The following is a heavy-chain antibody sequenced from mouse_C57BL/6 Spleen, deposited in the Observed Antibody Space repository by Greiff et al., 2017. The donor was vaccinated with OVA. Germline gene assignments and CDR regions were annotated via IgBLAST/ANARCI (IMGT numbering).Heavy chain of an antibody. Sequence: VKLQQSGAELVKPGASVKISCKASGYAFSSYWMNWVKQRPGKGLEWIGQIYPGDGDTNYNGKFKGKATLTADKSSSTAYMQLSSLTSEDSAVYFCARYYYGNWYFDVWGTGTTVTVSS. V-gene: IGHV1-80*01. CDR2: IYPGDGDT. D-gene: IGHD1-1*01. CDR1: GYAFSSYW. J-gene: IGHJ1*03. CDR3: ARYYYGNWYFDV.